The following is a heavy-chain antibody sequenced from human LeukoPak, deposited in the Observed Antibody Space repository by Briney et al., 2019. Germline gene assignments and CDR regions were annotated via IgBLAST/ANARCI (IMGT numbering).Heavy chain of an antibody. Sequence: GGSLRLSCAASGFTLSSGVMSWVRQAPGKALEWVSGISGSGGTTYYADSVKGRFSISRDSSYNTLYLQMNSLRAEDTALYYCAGGGWGAHFDYWGQGTLVTVSS. CDR2: ISGSGGTT. CDR1: GFTLSSGV. V-gene: IGHV3-23*01. J-gene: IGHJ4*02. D-gene: IGHD6-19*01. CDR3: AGGGWGAHFDY.